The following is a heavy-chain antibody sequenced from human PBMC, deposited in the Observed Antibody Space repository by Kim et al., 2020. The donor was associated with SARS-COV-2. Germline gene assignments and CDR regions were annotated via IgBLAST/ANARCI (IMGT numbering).Heavy chain of an antibody. CDR1: GFTFSSYA. V-gene: IGHV3-23*01. D-gene: IGHD4-4*01. CDR2: ISGSGGST. J-gene: IGHJ4*02. CDR3: AKDVSYSNYGGAGY. Sequence: GGSLRLSCAASGFTFSSYAMSWVRQAPGKGLEWVSAISGSGGSTYYADSVKGRFTISRDNSKNTLYLQMNSLRAEDTAVYYCAKDVSYSNYGGAGYWGQGTLVTVSS.